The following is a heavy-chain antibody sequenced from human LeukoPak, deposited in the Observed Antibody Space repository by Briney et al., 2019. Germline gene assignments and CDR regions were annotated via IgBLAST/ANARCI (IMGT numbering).Heavy chain of an antibody. Sequence: GASVKVSCKASGYTFTSYDINWVRQATGQGLEWMGWMNPNSGNTGYAQKFQGRVTMTRNTSISTAYMELSSLRSEDTAVYYCARDPLRYFDWLPRRALESNWFDPWGQGTLVTVSS. CDR2: MNPNSGNT. CDR3: ARDPLRYFDWLPRRALESNWFDP. CDR1: GYTFTSYD. D-gene: IGHD3-9*01. J-gene: IGHJ5*02. V-gene: IGHV1-8*01.